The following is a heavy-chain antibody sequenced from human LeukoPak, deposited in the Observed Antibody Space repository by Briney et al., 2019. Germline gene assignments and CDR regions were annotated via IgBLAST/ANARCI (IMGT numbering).Heavy chain of an antibody. CDR3: ARATMVRGVFFFDY. CDR1: GFTVSSKY. V-gene: IGHV3-66*01. D-gene: IGHD3-10*01. J-gene: IGHJ4*02. CDR2: IYSGGST. Sequence: PGGSLTLSCAASGFTVSSKYMSWVRQAPGKGLEWVSVIYSGGSTYYADSVKGRFTISRDNSKNTLFLQMNSLRAEDTAVYYCARATMVRGVFFFDYWGQGTLVTVSS.